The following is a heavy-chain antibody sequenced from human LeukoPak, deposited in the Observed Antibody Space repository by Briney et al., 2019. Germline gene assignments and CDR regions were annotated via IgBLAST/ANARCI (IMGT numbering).Heavy chain of an antibody. V-gene: IGHV4-34*08. CDR1: GATFSAYY. J-gene: IGHJ4*02. CDR2: INHSGCT. Sequence: SETLSLTCGVYGATFSAYYWTWIRQPPGKGLEWIGEINHSGCTSYNPSLSSRATISGDKSKHQFSLKLTSMTAADTGVYYCAIADYDISTGFQKMLDYWGQGSLVVVSS. D-gene: IGHD3-9*01. CDR3: AIADYDISTGFQKMLDY.